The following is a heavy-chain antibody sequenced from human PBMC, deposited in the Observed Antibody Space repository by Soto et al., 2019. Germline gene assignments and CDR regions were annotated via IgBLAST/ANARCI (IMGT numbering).Heavy chain of an antibody. J-gene: IGHJ3*01. D-gene: IGHD3-22*01. CDR1: GFTFRNYG. CDR2: IGIGSSTK. V-gene: IGHV3-48*01. Sequence: PGGSLRVSCAAAGFTFRNYGMNWVRQAPGKGLEWVSYIGIGSSTKYYADSVKGRFTISRDNAKNSLYLQMNSLRAEDTAVYYCARDQLYYNDISGRPLNAFDVWGQGTMVTVS. CDR3: ARDQLYYNDISGRPLNAFDV.